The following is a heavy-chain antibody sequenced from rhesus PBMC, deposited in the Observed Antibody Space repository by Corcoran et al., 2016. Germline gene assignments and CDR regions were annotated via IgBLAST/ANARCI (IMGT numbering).Heavy chain of an antibody. D-gene: IGHD6-25*01. CDR3: ARDPYSGSWKREIFDY. Sequence: QVQLQESGPGVVKPSETLSLTCAVSGGSISGYYLWSWIRQPPGKGLDWIGYIYGGGGITSSNPSLKSRAIISIDTSTNQFSLKLSSVTAADTAVYYCARDPYSGSWKREIFDYWGQGVLVTVSS. J-gene: IGHJ4*01. V-gene: IGHV4-106*01. CDR2: IYGGGGIT. CDR1: GGSISGYYL.